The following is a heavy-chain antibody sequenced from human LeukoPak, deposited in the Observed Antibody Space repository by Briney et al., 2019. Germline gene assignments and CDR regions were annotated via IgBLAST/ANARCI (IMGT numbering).Heavy chain of an antibody. CDR2: IYPGDSDT. CDR1: GYSFTSYW. CDR3: ASQISSSWYGGFDY. V-gene: IGHV5-51*01. D-gene: IGHD6-13*01. J-gene: IGHJ4*02. Sequence: GESLKISCKGSGYSFTSYWIGWVRRMPGKGLEWIGIIYPGDSDTRYSPSFQGHVTISADKSISTAYLQWSSLKASDTAMYYCASQISSSWYGGFDYWGQGTLVTVSS.